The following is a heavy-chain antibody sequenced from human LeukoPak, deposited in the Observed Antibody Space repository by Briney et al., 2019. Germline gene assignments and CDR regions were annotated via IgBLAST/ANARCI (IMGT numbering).Heavy chain of an antibody. V-gene: IGHV3-64D*09. CDR3: VNGGYSGYDLDD. Sequence: GGSLRLSCSAPGFIFSSYDMHWVRQAPGKGLEYVSGISSNGGSTYYADSVKGRFTISRDNSKNTLDLQMSSLRAEDTAVYYCVNGGYSGYDLDDWGQGTLVTVSS. CDR2: ISSNGGST. J-gene: IGHJ4*02. D-gene: IGHD5-12*01. CDR1: GFIFSSYD.